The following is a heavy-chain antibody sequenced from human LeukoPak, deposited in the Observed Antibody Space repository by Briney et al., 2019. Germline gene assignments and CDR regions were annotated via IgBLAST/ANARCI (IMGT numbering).Heavy chain of an antibody. CDR1: GFTFSSYG. CDR3: ARRAGAYSHPYDY. CDR2: IYSGGST. Sequence: GGTLRLSCAASGFTFSSYGMSWVRQAPGKGLEWVSFIYSGGSTHYSDSVKGRFTISRDNSKNTLYLQMNSLRAEDTAVYYCARRAGAYSHPYDYWGQGTLVTVSS. D-gene: IGHD4/OR15-4a*01. V-gene: IGHV3-53*01. J-gene: IGHJ4*02.